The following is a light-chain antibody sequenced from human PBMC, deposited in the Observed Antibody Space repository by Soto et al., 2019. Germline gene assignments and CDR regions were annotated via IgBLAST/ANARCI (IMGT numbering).Light chain of an antibody. Sequence: DIQMTQSPATLSASVGDRVTITCRASPSISSWLAWYQQKPGKVPKLLIDDASSLESGVPSRFSGSGSGTEFTLTISSLQPDDFATYYCQQYNTYPWTFGQGTKVEIK. CDR2: DAS. CDR3: QQYNTYPWT. J-gene: IGKJ1*01. CDR1: PSISSW. V-gene: IGKV1-5*01.